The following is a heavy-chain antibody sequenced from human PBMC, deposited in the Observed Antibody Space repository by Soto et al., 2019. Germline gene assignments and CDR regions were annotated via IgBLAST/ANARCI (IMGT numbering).Heavy chain of an antibody. D-gene: IGHD2-21*02. CDR1: GFTFSSYA. CDR3: AKRNVVMVVTTTGAYGYFEL. CDR2: ISSSGSST. Sequence: EVQLLESGGGLVQPGGSLRLSCAASGFTFSSYAMSWVRQVPGKGPEWVSAISSSGSSTYYADSVKGRLTIYRDNYKNTVYLQMNCLRAEDTSVLYCAKRNVVMVVTTTGAYGYFELWGRGTLVTVSS. V-gene: IGHV3-23*01. J-gene: IGHJ2*01.